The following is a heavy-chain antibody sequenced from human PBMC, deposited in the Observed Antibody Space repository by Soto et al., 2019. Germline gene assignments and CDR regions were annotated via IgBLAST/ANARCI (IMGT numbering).Heavy chain of an antibody. Sequence: SETLSLTCAVYGGSFSGYYWSWIRQLPGKGLEWIGEINHSGSTNYNPSLKSRVTISVDTSKNQFSLKLSSVTAADTAVYYCARGRGSSGWYPIFDYWGQGTLVTVSS. CDR3: ARGRGSSGWYPIFDY. D-gene: IGHD6-19*01. CDR2: INHSGST. V-gene: IGHV4-34*01. J-gene: IGHJ4*02. CDR1: GGSFSGYY.